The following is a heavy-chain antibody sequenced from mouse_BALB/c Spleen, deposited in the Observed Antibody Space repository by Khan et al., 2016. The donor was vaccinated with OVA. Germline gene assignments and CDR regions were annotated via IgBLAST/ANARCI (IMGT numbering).Heavy chain of an antibody. J-gene: IGHJ4*01. CDR2: IWGGGGT. V-gene: IGHV2-6-4*01. D-gene: IGHD2-14*01. CDR3: ARAYYRYDGHYAMDY. Sequence: QMQLEESGPGLVAPSQSLSITCTVSGFSLSRYNIHWVRQPPGKGLEWLGMIWGGGGTDYNSTLKSRLSISKDNSKSQVFLKMNSLQTDDTAMYYCARAYYRYDGHYAMDYWGQGTSVTVSS. CDR1: GFSLSRYN.